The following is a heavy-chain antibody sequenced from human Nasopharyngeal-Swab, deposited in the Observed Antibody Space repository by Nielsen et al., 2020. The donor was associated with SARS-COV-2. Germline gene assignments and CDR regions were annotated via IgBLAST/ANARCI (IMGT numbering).Heavy chain of an antibody. CDR3: AREPGDGVSWFDP. CDR1: GYTSTSYY. Sequence: ASVKVSCKASGYTSTSYYMHWVRQAPGQGLEWMGIINPSGGSTSYAQKFQGRVTMTRDTSTSTVYMELSSLRSEDTAVYYCAREPGDGVSWFDPWGQGTLVTASS. D-gene: IGHD3-10*01. J-gene: IGHJ5*02. V-gene: IGHV1-46*01. CDR2: INPSGGST.